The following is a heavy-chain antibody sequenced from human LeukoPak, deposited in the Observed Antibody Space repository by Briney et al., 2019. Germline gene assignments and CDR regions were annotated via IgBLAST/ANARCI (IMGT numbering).Heavy chain of an antibody. CDR2: INRDGSEI. V-gene: IGHV3-7*01. Sequence: GGSLRLSCAASEFSFSRYWMSWARQAPGKGLEWVANINRDGSEIYYVDSVRGRFTISRDNTRNSLYPQMDSLRGEDTAVYFCGRKGFEVVVDYWGQGTLVTVSS. CDR1: EFSFSRYW. CDR3: GRKGFEVVVDY. D-gene: IGHD3-22*01. J-gene: IGHJ4*02.